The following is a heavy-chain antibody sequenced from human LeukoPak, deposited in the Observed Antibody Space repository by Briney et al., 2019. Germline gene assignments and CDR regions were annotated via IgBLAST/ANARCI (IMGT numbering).Heavy chain of an antibody. CDR2: IDHSGST. V-gene: IGHV4-34*01. D-gene: IGHD2-2*01. Sequence: SETLSLTCAVYGGSFSGYYWGWIRQPPGKGLEWTGSIDHSGSTYYNPSLKSRITISVDTSKNQFSLKLSSVTAADTAVYYCARSTNRRYCSSTSCRLLYYYYYMDVWGKGTTVTVSS. CDR3: ARSTNRRYCSSTSCRLLYYYYYMDV. CDR1: GGSFSGYY. J-gene: IGHJ6*03.